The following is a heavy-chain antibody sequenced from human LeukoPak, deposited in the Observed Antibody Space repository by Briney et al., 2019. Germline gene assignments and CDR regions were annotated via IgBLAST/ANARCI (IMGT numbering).Heavy chain of an antibody. Sequence: SETLSLTCAVYGGSFSGYYWSWIRQPPGKGLEWIGEINHSGSTNYNPSLKSRVTMSVDTSKNQFSLKLSSVTAADTAVYYCARSSGYSSGWYGGIDAFDIWGQGTMVTVSS. J-gene: IGHJ3*02. V-gene: IGHV4-34*01. CDR2: INHSGST. CDR1: GGSFSGYY. CDR3: ARSSGYSSGWYGGIDAFDI. D-gene: IGHD6-19*01.